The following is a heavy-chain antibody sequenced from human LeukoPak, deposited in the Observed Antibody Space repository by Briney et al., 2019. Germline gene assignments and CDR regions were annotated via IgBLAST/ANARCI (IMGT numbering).Heavy chain of an antibody. D-gene: IGHD6-13*01. J-gene: IGHJ6*02. CDR1: GFTFSSYA. CDR3: AKDLSSSRKDYYYYGMDV. V-gene: IGHV3-30-3*01. Sequence: QPGRSLRLSCAASGFTFSSYAMHWVRQAPGKGLEWVAVISYDGSNKYYADSVKGRFTISRDNSKNTLYLQMNSLRAEDTAVYYCAKDLSSSRKDYYYYGMDVWGQGTTVTVSS. CDR2: ISYDGSNK.